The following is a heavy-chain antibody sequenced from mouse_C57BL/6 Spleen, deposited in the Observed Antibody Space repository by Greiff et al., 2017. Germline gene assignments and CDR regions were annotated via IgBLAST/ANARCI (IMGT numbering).Heavy chain of an antibody. D-gene: IGHD1-1*01. CDR1: GYTFTSYW. CDR2: IDPSDSST. Sequence: QVQLQQPGAELVKPGASVKLSCKASGYTFTSYWMQWVKQRPGQGLEWIGEIDPSDSSTNYNQKFKGKATLTVDTSSSTAYMQLSSLTSEDSAVYYCARGYYGSSYFDVWGTGTTVTVSS. J-gene: IGHJ1*03. V-gene: IGHV1-50*01. CDR3: ARGYYGSSYFDV.